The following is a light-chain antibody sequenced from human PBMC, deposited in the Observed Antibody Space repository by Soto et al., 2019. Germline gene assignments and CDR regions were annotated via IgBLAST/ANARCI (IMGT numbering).Light chain of an antibody. CDR1: QSLSSNF. Sequence: EIVLTQSPDTLSLSTGEGATLSCRASQSLSSNFLAWYQQRPGQAPRLLIYAASSRATGIPDRFSGSGSGTDFTLTIRRLEPEDCAVYYCQQYGSSPRTFGGGTKVEIK. CDR2: AAS. J-gene: IGKJ4*01. CDR3: QQYGSSPRT. V-gene: IGKV3-20*01.